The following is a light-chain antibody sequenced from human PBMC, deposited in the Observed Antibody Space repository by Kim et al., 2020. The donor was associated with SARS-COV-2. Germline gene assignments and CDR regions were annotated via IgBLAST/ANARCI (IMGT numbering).Light chain of an antibody. CDR2: DVN. J-gene: IGLJ1*01. Sequence: VQSITISCTATSIDVGGYNYVSWYQQYPGKAPTLIIFDVNARPSGVSSRFSGSKSDNTASLTISGLQAEDEAYYHCSSYTSSISYVFGTGTKVTVL. V-gene: IGLV2-14*04. CDR1: SIDVGGYNY. CDR3: SSYTSSISYV.